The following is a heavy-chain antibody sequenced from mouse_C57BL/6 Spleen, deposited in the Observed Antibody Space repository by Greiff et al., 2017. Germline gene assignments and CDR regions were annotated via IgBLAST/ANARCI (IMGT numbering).Heavy chain of an antibody. CDR2: ISYDGSN. J-gene: IGHJ1*03. V-gene: IGHV3-6*01. Sequence: EVQVVESGPGLVKPSQSLSLTCSVTGYSITSGYYWNWIRQFPGNKLEWMGYISYDGSNNYNPSLKNRISITRDTSKNQLFLKLNSVTTEDTATYYCARNYGSSYGYWYFDVWGTGTTVTVSS. D-gene: IGHD1-1*01. CDR3: ARNYGSSYGYWYFDV. CDR1: GYSITSGYY.